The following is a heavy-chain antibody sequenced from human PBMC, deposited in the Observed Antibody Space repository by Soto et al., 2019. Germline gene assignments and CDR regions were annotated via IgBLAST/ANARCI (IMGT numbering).Heavy chain of an antibody. J-gene: IGHJ4*02. D-gene: IGHD3-22*01. Sequence: GESLKISCKGSGYSFTSYWISWVRQMPGKGLEWMGRIDPSDSYTNYSPSFQGHVTISADKSISTAYLQWSSLKASDTAMYYCAYDSSGYFVFDYWGQGTLVTVSS. CDR1: GYSFTSYW. CDR2: IDPSDSYT. CDR3: AYDSSGYFVFDY. V-gene: IGHV5-10-1*01.